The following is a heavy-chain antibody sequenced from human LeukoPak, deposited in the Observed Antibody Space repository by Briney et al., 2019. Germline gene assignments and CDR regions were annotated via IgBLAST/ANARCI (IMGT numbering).Heavy chain of an antibody. V-gene: IGHV4-34*01. CDR1: GGSFSGYY. CDR2: INHSGST. D-gene: IGHD3-10*01. J-gene: IGHJ6*02. CDR3: AARGNGGNYYYYGMDV. Sequence: PSETLSLTCAVYGGSFSGYYWSWIRQPPGKGLEWIGEINHSGSTNYNPSLKSRVTISVDTSKNQFSLKLSSVTAADTAVYYCAARGNGGNYYYYGMDVWGQGTTVTVSS.